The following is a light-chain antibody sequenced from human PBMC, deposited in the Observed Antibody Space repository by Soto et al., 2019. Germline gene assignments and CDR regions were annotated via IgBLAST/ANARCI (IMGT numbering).Light chain of an antibody. J-gene: IGKJ5*01. CDR2: DXS. V-gene: IGKV1-5*01. CDR1: KSIRVW. Sequence: DVHMTQSPSTLAASIGDRVTIAXRASKSIRVWFAWYQQEQGXAPKXXXADXSSLERGVPSRCSGSGSATEFTLTITSMEPDDFANYYFQQYNSDTSTVGQGTRLEIK. CDR3: QQYNSDTST.